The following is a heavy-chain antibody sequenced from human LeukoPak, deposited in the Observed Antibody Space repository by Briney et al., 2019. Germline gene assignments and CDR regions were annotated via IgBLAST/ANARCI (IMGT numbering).Heavy chain of an antibody. CDR1: GYTFTSYD. CDR3: ARGSDYDDYFYMDF. CDR2: MNPNSGNT. V-gene: IGHV1-8*03. J-gene: IGHJ6*03. Sequence: GASVTVSCKASGYTFTSYDINWVRQATGQGLEWMGWMNPNSGNTGYAQKFQGRVTITRNTSISTAYMELTRLRSDDTAVYFCARGSDYDDYFYMDFWGKGTTVTVSS.